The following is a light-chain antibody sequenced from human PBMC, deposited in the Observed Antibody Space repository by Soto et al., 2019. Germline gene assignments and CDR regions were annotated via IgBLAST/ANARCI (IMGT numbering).Light chain of an antibody. CDR2: GIS. J-gene: IGKJ1*01. CDR1: QICSTY. Sequence: TQMTESPSSLSTSICDTVTVTCRASQICSTYLAWYQQKPGKVPKLLISGISTLQSGVPSRFSGSGYGTDFTLTISRLEPEDFAVYYCQVYGSSPPGTFGQGTKVDIK. CDR3: QVYGSSPPGT. V-gene: IGKV1-27*01.